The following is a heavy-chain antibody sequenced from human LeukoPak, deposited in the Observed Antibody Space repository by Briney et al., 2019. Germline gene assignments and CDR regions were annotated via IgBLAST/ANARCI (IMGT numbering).Heavy chain of an antibody. Sequence: ASVKVSCKASGYTFTGYYMHWVRQAPGPGLEWMGWINPNSGGTNYAQKFQGRVTMTRDTSISTAYMELSRLRSDDTAVYYCARETGHCSSTSCQYYYYYGMDVWGQGTTVTVSS. D-gene: IGHD2-2*01. CDR2: INPNSGGT. V-gene: IGHV1-2*02. CDR1: GYTFTGYY. CDR3: ARETGHCSSTSCQYYYYYGMDV. J-gene: IGHJ6*02.